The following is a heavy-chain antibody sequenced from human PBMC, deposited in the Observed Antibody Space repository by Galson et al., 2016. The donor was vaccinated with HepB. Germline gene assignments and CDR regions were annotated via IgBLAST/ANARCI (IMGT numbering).Heavy chain of an antibody. CDR1: GGSISSGDYY. Sequence: TLSLTCTVSGGSISSGDYYWSWIRQPPGKGLEWIEYIYYSGSTYYKPSLKSRVIISVDTSKNQFSLKLSSVTAADTAVYYCARQADYYYGMDVWGQGTTVTVSS. V-gene: IGHV4-30-4*01. CDR3: ARQADYYYGMDV. CDR2: IYYSGST. J-gene: IGHJ6*02.